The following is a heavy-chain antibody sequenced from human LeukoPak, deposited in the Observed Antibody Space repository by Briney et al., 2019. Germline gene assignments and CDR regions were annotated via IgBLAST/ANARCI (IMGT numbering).Heavy chain of an antibody. Sequence: SETLSLTCTVSGGSISNYYWSRIRQPPGEGLEWIGFINYSGSTDYNPSLKSRVAISVDTSRNQFSLKLSSVTAADTAVYFCARQGNSGSRDYWGQGTLVTVSS. J-gene: IGHJ4*02. D-gene: IGHD4-23*01. CDR3: ARQGNSGSRDY. CDR1: GGSISNYY. V-gene: IGHV4-59*01. CDR2: INYSGST.